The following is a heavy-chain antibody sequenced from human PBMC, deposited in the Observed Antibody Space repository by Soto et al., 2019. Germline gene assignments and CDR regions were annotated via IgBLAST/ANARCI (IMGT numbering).Heavy chain of an antibody. Sequence: QVQLVQSGAEVKKPGASVKVSCKASGYSFSDSNINWVRQAPGQGLEWMGIINPSAGSTNYAQKFKGRVTMTRDTSTSTGYMELSSLRSEDTAVYFCARDLRAGGDYWGQGTLVTVSS. J-gene: IGHJ4*02. D-gene: IGHD1-26*01. CDR3: ARDLRAGGDY. V-gene: IGHV1-46*01. CDR1: GYSFSDSN. CDR2: INPSAGST.